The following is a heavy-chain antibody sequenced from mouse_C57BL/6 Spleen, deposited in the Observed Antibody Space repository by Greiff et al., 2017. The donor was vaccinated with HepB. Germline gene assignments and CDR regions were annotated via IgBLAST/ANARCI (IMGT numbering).Heavy chain of an antibody. J-gene: IGHJ3*01. CDR2: IHPNSGST. CDR3: AIDSSGPAWFAY. CDR1: GYTFTSYW. Sequence: VQLQQPGAELVKPGASVKLSCKASGYTFTSYWMHWVKQRPGQGLEWIGMIHPNSGSTNYNEKFKSKATLTVDKSSSTAYMQLSSLTSEDSAVYYCAIDSSGPAWFAYWGQGTLVTVSA. D-gene: IGHD3-2*02. V-gene: IGHV1-64*01.